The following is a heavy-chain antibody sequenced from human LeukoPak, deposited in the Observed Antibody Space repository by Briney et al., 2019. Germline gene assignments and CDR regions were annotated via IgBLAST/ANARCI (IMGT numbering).Heavy chain of an antibody. J-gene: IGHJ4*02. CDR1: GFTFDDYA. V-gene: IGHV3-9*01. CDR2: ISWNSGSI. Sequence: GGSLRLSCAASGFTFDDYAMHWVRQAPGKGLEWVSGISWNSGSIGYADSVKGRFTISRDNSKNTLYLQMNSLRAEDTAMYYCARSGEYYGWGNTRAHDYWGQGTLVTVSS. D-gene: IGHD3-10*01. CDR3: ARSGEYYGWGNTRAHDY.